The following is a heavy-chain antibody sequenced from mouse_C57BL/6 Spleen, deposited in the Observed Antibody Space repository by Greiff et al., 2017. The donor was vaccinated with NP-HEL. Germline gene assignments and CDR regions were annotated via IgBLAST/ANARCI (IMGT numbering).Heavy chain of an antibody. V-gene: IGHV3-6*01. Sequence: EVKLVESGPGLVKPSQSLSLTCSVTGYSITSGYYWNWIRQFPGNKLEWMGYLSYDGSNNYNPSLKNRISITRDTSKNQFFLKLNSVTTEDTATYYCARLMVTTPYYFDYWGQGTTLTVSS. CDR2: LSYDGSN. D-gene: IGHD2-3*01. CDR3: ARLMVTTPYYFDY. J-gene: IGHJ2*01. CDR1: GYSITSGYY.